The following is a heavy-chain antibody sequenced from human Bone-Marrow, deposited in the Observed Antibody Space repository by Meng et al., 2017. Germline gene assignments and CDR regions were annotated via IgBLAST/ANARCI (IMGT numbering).Heavy chain of an antibody. Sequence: GGSLRLSCAASGFTFSDNGMHWVRQAPGKGPEWVALIWYDGTNKYYGDSVKGRFTISRDNAKNSLYLQMNSLRGEDTAVYYCAGGGGNYWGQGTLVTVSS. CDR2: IWYDGTNK. CDR3: AGGGGNY. V-gene: IGHV3-33*03. J-gene: IGHJ4*02. D-gene: IGHD2-15*01. CDR1: GFTFSDNG.